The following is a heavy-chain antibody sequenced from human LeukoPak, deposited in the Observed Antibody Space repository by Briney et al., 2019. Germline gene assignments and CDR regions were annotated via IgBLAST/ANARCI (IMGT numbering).Heavy chain of an antibody. J-gene: IGHJ4*02. CDR2: IYNSGST. D-gene: IGHD5-24*01. CDR3: ACMTTISV. V-gene: IGHV4-39*01. Sequence: PSETLSLTCTVSGGSISSRSYCWGWVRQPPGTGLEWIGSIYNSGSTYYNPSLTSRVTISVDTSKNQFSLKLSSVTAADTAVYYCACMTTISVWGQGTLVTVSS. CDR1: GGSISSRSYC.